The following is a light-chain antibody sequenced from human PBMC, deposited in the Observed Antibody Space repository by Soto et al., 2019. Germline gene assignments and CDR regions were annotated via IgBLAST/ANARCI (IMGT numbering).Light chain of an antibody. CDR1: SSDVGGYDF. CDR3: CSYAATYVYV. V-gene: IGLV2-11*01. Sequence: QSALTQPRSVSGSPGRSVTVSCTGTSSDVGGYDFVSWYQQHPGKAPKLMIYDVTKRPSGVPDRFSGSKSGNTASLTISGLQAEDEAVYFCCSYAATYVYVFGTGTKVTVL. CDR2: DVT. J-gene: IGLJ1*01.